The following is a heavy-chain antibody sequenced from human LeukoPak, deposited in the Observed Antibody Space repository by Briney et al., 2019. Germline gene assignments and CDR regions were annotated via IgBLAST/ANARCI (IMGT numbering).Heavy chain of an antibody. D-gene: IGHD3-22*01. V-gene: IGHV3-7*01. CDR1: GFTFRSYW. J-gene: IGHJ5*02. CDR3: ARKKYYYDTSANGWFDP. Sequence: GGSLRLSCAASGFTFRSYWMSWVRQAPGKGLEWVATINQDGSEKSYVDSVKGRFTISRDNARNSLSLQMNILGAEDTAVYYCARKKYYYDTSANGWFDPWGQGTLVTVSS. CDR2: INQDGSEK.